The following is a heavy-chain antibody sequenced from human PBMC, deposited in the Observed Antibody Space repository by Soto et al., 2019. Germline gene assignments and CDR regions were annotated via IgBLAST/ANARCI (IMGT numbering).Heavy chain of an antibody. CDR2: ISAYTDNP. CDR1: GYTFTNYG. CDR3: ERVIPGPEAWCSH. Sequence: QVQLVQSVGEVKKPGASVKVSCKASGYTFTNYGVTWVRQAPGQGLEWMGWISAYTDNPNYAQKFQGRVTMTIDTSTTTAYMDLRSMTSDDTDVYSCERVIPGPEAWCSHWGQGTLVTVAS. J-gene: IGHJ4*02. V-gene: IGHV1-18*01. D-gene: IGHD2-2*01.